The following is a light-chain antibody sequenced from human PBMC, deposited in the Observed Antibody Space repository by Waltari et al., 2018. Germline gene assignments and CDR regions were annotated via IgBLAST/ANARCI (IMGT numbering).Light chain of an antibody. CDR2: DAS. V-gene: IGKV3-11*01. Sequence: ETVLTQSPATLSLSPGERAPLSCRASEDVSIYLAWYQQKPGQAPRLLIYDASHRATGIPTRFSGSGSGTDFTLTISSLEPEEFALYYCQQRRNWPPLTFGGGTKVE. J-gene: IGKJ4*01. CDR1: EDVSIY. CDR3: QQRRNWPPLT.